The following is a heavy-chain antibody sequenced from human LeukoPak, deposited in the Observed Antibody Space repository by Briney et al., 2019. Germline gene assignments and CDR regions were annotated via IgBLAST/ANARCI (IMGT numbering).Heavy chain of an antibody. CDR2: IIPIFGTA. D-gene: IGHD4-17*01. J-gene: IGHJ4*02. V-gene: IGHV1-69*01. CDR3: ARDGPIDYGDYLFNY. CDR1: VGTFSSYA. Sequence: ASVKVSFKASVGTFSSYAISWVRQAPGQGLEWMGGIIPIFGTANYAQKFQGRVTITADESTSTAYMELSSLRSEDTAVYYCARDGPIDYGDYLFNYWGQGTLVTVSS.